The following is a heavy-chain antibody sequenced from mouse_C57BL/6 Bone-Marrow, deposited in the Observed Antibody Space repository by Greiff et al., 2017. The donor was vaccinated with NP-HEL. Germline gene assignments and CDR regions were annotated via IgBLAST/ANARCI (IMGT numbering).Heavy chain of an antibody. Sequence: EVQGVESGAELVRPGASVKLSCTASGFNIKDDYMHWVKQRPEQGLEWIGWIDPENGDTEYASKFQGKATITADTSSNTAYLQLSSLTSEDTAVYYCTTLELTGTRGFAYWGQGTLVTVSA. D-gene: IGHD4-1*01. CDR1: GFNIKDDY. CDR2: IDPENGDT. J-gene: IGHJ3*01. V-gene: IGHV14-4*01. CDR3: TTLELTGTRGFAY.